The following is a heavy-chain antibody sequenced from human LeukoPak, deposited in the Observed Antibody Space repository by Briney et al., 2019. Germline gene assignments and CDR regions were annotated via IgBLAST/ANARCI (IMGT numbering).Heavy chain of an antibody. D-gene: IGHD3-22*01. CDR1: GGTFSSYA. CDR3: ARDIGEAGDYYDSSGYSHGFDY. J-gene: IGHJ4*02. Sequence: GASVKVSCKASGGTFSSYAISWVRQAPGQGLEWMGRIIPILGIANYAQKFQGRATITADKSTSTAYMELSSLRSEDTAVYYCARDIGEAGDYYDSSGYSHGFDYWGQGTLVTVSS. V-gene: IGHV1-69*04. CDR2: IIPILGIA.